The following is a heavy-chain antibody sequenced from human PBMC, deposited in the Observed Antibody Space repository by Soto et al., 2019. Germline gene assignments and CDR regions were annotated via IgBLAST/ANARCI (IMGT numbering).Heavy chain of an antibody. CDR1: GGSISSYY. V-gene: IGHV4-59*01. CDR2: IYYSGST. D-gene: IGHD3-22*01. Sequence: PSETLSLTCTVSGGSISSYYWSWIRQPPGKGLEWIGYIYYSGSTNYNPSLKSRVTISVDTSKNQFSLRLSSVTAADTAVYYCARDGYYYDSSGTKTYYYYYGMDVWGQGTTVTVSS. CDR3: ARDGYYYDSSGTKTYYYYYGMDV. J-gene: IGHJ6*02.